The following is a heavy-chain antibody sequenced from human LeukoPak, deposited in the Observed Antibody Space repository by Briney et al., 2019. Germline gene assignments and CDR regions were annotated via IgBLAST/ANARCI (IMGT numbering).Heavy chain of an antibody. CDR1: GFTFSSYG. Sequence: GGSLRLSCAASGFTFSSYGMHWVRQAPGKGLEWVAVISYDGSNKYYADSVKGRFTISRDNSKNTLYLQMNSLRAEDTAVYYCARELSSGWYGELVDYWGQGTLVTVSS. D-gene: IGHD6-19*01. CDR3: ARELSSGWYGELVDY. CDR2: ISYDGSNK. J-gene: IGHJ4*02. V-gene: IGHV3-30*03.